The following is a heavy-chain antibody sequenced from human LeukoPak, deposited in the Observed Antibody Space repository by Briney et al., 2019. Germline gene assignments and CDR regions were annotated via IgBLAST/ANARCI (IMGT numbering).Heavy chain of an antibody. V-gene: IGHV3-23*01. CDR1: GFTFSSYA. Sequence: GASLRLSCAASGFTFSSYAMSWVSQAPGKGLEWVSAISGSGGSTYYADSVKGRFTISRDNSKNTLYLQMNSLRAEDTAVYYCAKLGRGSYYSDYFDYWGQGTLVTVSS. D-gene: IGHD1-26*01. J-gene: IGHJ4*02. CDR3: AKLGRGSYYSDYFDY. CDR2: ISGSGGST.